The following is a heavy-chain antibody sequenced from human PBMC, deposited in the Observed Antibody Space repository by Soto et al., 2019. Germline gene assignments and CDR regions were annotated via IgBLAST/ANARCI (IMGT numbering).Heavy chain of an antibody. V-gene: IGHV1-3*01. J-gene: IGHJ4*02. CDR3: ARGSGSRHARCLDY. Sequence: GASVKVSCKASGYTFTSYAMHWVRQAPGQRLEWMGWINAGNGNTKYSQKFQGRVTITRDTSASTAYMELRSLRSDDTAVYYCARGSGSRHARCLDYWGQGTLVTVSS. D-gene: IGHD1-26*01. CDR1: GYTFTSYA. CDR2: INAGNGNT.